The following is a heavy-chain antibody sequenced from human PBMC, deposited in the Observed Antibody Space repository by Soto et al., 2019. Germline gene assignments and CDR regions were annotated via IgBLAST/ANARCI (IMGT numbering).Heavy chain of an antibody. J-gene: IGHJ3*02. CDR1: GFTFSSYA. CDR2: ISYDGSNK. V-gene: IGHV3-30-3*01. Sequence: GGSLRLSCAASGFTFSSYAMHWVRQAPGKGLEWVAVISYDGSNKYYADSVKGRFTISRDNSKNTLYLQMNSLRAEDTAVYYCAKDTVITMVRGGMVRRPSVVFDIWGQGTMVTVSS. D-gene: IGHD3-10*01. CDR3: AKDTVITMVRGGMVRRPSVVFDI.